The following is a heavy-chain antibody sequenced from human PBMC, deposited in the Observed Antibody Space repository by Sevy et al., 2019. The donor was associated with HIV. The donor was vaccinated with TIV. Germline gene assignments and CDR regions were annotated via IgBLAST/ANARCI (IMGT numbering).Heavy chain of an antibody. J-gene: IGHJ4*02. Sequence: GGSLRLSCAASGFIFNDYWMHWVRQGSGKGLVWVSRINSDGSTTRYADSVKGQFTISRDNAKNTLYLQMNILRAEDTAVYYCSRDLTVTTSPYFDYWGQGTLVTVSS. CDR1: GFIFNDYW. V-gene: IGHV3-74*01. CDR3: SRDLTVTTSPYFDY. D-gene: IGHD4-17*01. CDR2: INSDGSTT.